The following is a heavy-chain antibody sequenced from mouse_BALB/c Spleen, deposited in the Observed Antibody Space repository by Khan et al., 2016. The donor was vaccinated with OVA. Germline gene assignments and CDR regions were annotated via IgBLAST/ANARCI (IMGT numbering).Heavy chain of an antibody. V-gene: IGHV1-18*01. Sequence: VQLQQSGPELVKPGASMKISCKASGYSFTDFTMNWVKQSHEKNLEWIGLINPYNGFTSYNQKFKGKATLTVDKSSSTAYMELLSLTSEDSAVYYCARGNYYCSNSWFAYWGQGTLVTVSA. CDR1: GYSFTDFT. CDR2: INPYNGFT. D-gene: IGHD1-1*01. CDR3: ARGNYYCSNSWFAY. J-gene: IGHJ3*01.